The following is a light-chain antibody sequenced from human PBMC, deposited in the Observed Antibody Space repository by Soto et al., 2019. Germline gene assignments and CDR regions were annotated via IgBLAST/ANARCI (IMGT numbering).Light chain of an antibody. CDR2: GAS. Sequence: EIVMTQSPAPLSVSPGERATLSCRASESISSHLAWYQQKPGQAPRLLIYGASSRATGIPDRFSGSGSGTDFTLTISRLEPEDFAVYYCQEYGSPWTFGQGTKVDIK. CDR1: ESISSH. CDR3: QEYGSPWT. J-gene: IGKJ1*01. V-gene: IGKV3-20*01.